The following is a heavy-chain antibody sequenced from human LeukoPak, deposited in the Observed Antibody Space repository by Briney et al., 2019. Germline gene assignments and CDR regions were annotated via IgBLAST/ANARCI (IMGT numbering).Heavy chain of an antibody. V-gene: IGHV3-73*01. D-gene: IGHD3-10*01. CDR1: GFTFSGSA. CDR2: IRSKANSYAT. CDR3: TRREFGELLIGDY. Sequence: PGGSLRLSCAASGFTFSGSAMHWVRQASGKGLEWVGRIRSKANSYATAYAASVKGRFTISRDDSKNTAYLQMNSLKTEDTAVYYCTRREFGELLIGDYWGQGTLVTVSS. J-gene: IGHJ4*02.